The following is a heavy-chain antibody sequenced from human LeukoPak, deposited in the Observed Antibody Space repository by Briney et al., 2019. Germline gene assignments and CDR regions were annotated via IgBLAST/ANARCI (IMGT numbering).Heavy chain of an antibody. CDR1: GYTCTSYA. V-gene: IGHV1-3*01. J-gene: IGHJ5*02. CDR2: INAGNGNT. CDR3: ARSEVVVAEFWFDP. D-gene: IGHD2-15*01. Sequence: GASVKVSCKASGYTCTSYAMHWVRQAPGQRLEWMGWINAGNGNTKYSQKFQGRVTITRDTSASTAYMELSSLRSEDTAVYYCARSEVVVAEFWFDPWGQGTLVTVSS.